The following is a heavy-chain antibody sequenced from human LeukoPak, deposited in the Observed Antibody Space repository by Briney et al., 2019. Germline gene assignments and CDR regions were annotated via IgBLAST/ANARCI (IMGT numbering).Heavy chain of an antibody. CDR2: IYSSGST. J-gene: IGHJ4*02. CDR1: GGSISSYY. V-gene: IGHV4-4*07. D-gene: IGHD2-15*01. CDR3: ARDRGGSCDTRALDY. Sequence: SETLSLTCTASGGSISSYYWSWIRQPAGKGLEWIGRIYSSGSTNYNPSLKSRVTMSVDKSKSQFSLNLTSVTAADTAVYYCARDRGGSCDTRALDYWGQGALVTVSS.